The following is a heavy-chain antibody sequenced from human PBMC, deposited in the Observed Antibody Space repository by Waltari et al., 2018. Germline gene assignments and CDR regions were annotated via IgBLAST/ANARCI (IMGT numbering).Heavy chain of an antibody. Sequence: QVQLQQWGAGLLKPSETLSLTCAVYGGSFSGYYWSWIRQPPGKGLEWIGEINHSGSTNYNPSLKSRVTISVDTSKNQFSLKLSSVTAADTAVYYCARPGYSSGWYNFPFDYWGQGTLVTVSS. V-gene: IGHV4-34*01. CDR3: ARPGYSSGWYNFPFDY. D-gene: IGHD6-19*01. J-gene: IGHJ4*02. CDR2: INHSGST. CDR1: GGSFSGYY.